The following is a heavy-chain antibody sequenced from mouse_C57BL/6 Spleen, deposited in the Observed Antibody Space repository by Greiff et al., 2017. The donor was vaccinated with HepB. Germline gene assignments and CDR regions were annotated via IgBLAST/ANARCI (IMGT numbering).Heavy chain of an antibody. Sequence: EVQRVESGGGLVKPGGSLKLSCAASGFTLSSYAMSWVRQTPEKRLEWVATISDGGSYTYYPDNVKARFTISRDNAKNNLYLQMSHLKSEDTAMYYCARGGYGSRYYFDYWGQGTTLTVSS. D-gene: IGHD1-1*01. CDR2: ISDGGSYT. CDR1: GFTLSSYA. CDR3: ARGGYGSRYYFDY. V-gene: IGHV5-4*01. J-gene: IGHJ2*01.